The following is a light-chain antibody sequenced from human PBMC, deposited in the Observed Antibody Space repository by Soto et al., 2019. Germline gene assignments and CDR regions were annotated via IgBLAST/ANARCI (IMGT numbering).Light chain of an antibody. J-gene: IGKJ2*01. V-gene: IGKV3-15*01. CDR2: GVT. CDR3: QQYEGWPRT. Sequence: EIVMTQSPDTLSVSPEDTATLSCRSSQNIHINLAWYQQKPGQAPTLLIYGVTARAPGVPARFSGSGYGTDFTLTIRSVQSGDFGVFYCQQYEGWPRTFGLGTKVEIQ. CDR1: QNIHIN.